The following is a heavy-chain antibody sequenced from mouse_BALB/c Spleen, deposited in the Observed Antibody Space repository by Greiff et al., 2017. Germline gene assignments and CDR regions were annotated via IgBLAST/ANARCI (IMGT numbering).Heavy chain of an antibody. Sequence: QVTLKVCGPGILQPSQTLSLTCSFSGFSLSTSGMGVSWIRQPSGKGLEWLAHIYWDDDKRYNPSLKSRLTISKDTSSNQVFLKITSVDTADTATYYCARRGDYGYDAMDYWGQGTSVTVSS. V-gene: IGHV8-12*01. J-gene: IGHJ4*01. D-gene: IGHD1-2*01. CDR3: ARRGDYGYDAMDY. CDR1: GFSLSTSGMG. CDR2: IYWDDDK.